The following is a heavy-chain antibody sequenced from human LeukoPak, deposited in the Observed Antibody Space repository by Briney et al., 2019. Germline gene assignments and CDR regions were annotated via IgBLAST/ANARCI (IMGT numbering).Heavy chain of an antibody. CDR3: AKDFDYYDSSGYCFDY. CDR1: GFTFSSYA. Sequence: GGSLRLSCAAYGFTFSSYAMSWARPAPGKGLEWVSAISGSGGSTYYADSVKGRFTISRDNSKNTLYLQMNSLRAEDTAVYYCAKDFDYYDSSGYCFDYWGQGTLVTVSS. V-gene: IGHV3-23*01. D-gene: IGHD3-22*01. CDR2: ISGSGGST. J-gene: IGHJ4*02.